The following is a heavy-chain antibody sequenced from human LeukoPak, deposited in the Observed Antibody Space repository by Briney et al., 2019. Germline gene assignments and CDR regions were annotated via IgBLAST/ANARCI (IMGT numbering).Heavy chain of an antibody. V-gene: IGHV4-59*01. CDR2: IYYSGST. CDR1: GGSISSYY. J-gene: IGHJ3*02. Sequence: PSETLSLTCTVSGGSISSYYWSWIRQPPGKGLEWIGYIYYSGSTNYNPSLKSRVTISVDTSKNQFSLKLSSVTAADTAVYYCARDLTSLSGYYTEYAFDIWGQGTMVTVSS. CDR3: ARDLTSLSGYYTEYAFDI. D-gene: IGHD3-3*01.